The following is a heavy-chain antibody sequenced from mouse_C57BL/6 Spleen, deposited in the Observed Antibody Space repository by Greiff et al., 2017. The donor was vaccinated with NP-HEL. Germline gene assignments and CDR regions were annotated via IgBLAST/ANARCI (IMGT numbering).Heavy chain of an antibody. J-gene: IGHJ4*01. Sequence: VQLVESGAELARPGASVKLSCKASGYTFTSYGISWVKQRTGQGLEWIGEIYPRSGNTYYNEKFKGKATLTADKSSSTAYMELRSLTSEDSAVYFCARERAMTPYAMDYWGQGTSVTVSS. D-gene: IGHD2-3*01. CDR3: ARERAMTPYAMDY. CDR2: IYPRSGNT. V-gene: IGHV1-81*01. CDR1: GYTFTSYG.